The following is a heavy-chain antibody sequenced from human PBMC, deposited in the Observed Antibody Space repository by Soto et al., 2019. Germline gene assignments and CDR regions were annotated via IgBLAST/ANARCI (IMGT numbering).Heavy chain of an antibody. D-gene: IGHD3-22*01. CDR1: GYTFTGYG. V-gene: IGHV1-18*01. Sequence: ASVKVSCKASGYTFTGYGISWVRQAPGQGLEWMGWISAYNGNTNYAQKLQGRVTMTTDTSTSTAYMELRSLRSDDTAVYYCARGIYDSSGYTNWFDPWGQGTLVTVSS. CDR3: ARGIYDSSGYTNWFDP. J-gene: IGHJ5*02. CDR2: ISAYNGNT.